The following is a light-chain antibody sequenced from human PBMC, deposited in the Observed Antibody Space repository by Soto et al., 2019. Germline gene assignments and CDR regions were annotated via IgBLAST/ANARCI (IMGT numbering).Light chain of an antibody. V-gene: IGKV3-11*01. Sequence: EIVLTQSPATLSLAPGDTATLSCRASQSVGRFVAWYQQKPGQVPRLLIYSATERPSGIPGRFTGGGYGTEFTLTISSLEPEDFAVYYCQQYASSPWTFGQGTKVEIK. CDR1: QSVGRF. CDR2: SAT. CDR3: QQYASSPWT. J-gene: IGKJ1*01.